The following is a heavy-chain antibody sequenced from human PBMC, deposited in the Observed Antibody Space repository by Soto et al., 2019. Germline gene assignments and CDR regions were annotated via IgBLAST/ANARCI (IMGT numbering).Heavy chain of an antibody. CDR3: AKGGAGYYYGMDV. J-gene: IGHJ6*02. CDR1: GFTSSSYA. CDR2: ISGSGGST. V-gene: IGHV3-23*01. D-gene: IGHD1-26*01. Sequence: GGSLRLSCAASGFTSSSYAMSWVRQAPGKGLEWVSAISGSGGSTYYADSVKGRFTISRDNSKNTLYLQMNSLRAEDTAVYYCAKGGAGYYYGMDVWGQGTTVTVSS.